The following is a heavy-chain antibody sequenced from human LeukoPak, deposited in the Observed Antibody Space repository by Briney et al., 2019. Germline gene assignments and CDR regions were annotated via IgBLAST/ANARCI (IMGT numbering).Heavy chain of an antibody. Sequence: GGSLRLSCAASAFXFSSYTMNWVRQAPGKGLEWVSSISSSSSYIYYADSVKGRFTISRDNAKNALYLQMNSLRAEDTAVYYCARDTPPPDYYGSGSYRGYFDYWGQGTLVTVSS. J-gene: IGHJ4*02. V-gene: IGHV3-21*01. D-gene: IGHD3-10*01. CDR1: AFXFSSYT. CDR2: ISSSSSYI. CDR3: ARDTPPPDYYGSGSYRGYFDY.